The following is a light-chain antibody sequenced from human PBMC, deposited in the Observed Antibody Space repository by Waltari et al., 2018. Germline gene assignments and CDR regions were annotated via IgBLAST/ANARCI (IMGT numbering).Light chain of an antibody. CDR2: ATS. Sequence: IVLTQSPGTLSLSPGGRATLSCRASQDIGHYLAWYQQKPGQAPRRLIYATSTRAAGNPDRFSGSGSGADFSLTITRLEPEDFAVYYCQHHVRLPATFGQGTKV. V-gene: IGKV3-20*01. CDR1: QDIGHY. CDR3: QHHVRLPAT. J-gene: IGKJ1*01.